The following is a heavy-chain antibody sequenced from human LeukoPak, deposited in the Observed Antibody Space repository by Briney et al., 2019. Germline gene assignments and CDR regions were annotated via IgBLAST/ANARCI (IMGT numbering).Heavy chain of an antibody. CDR1: GYSFTSYA. J-gene: IGHJ4*02. CDR2: INAGNGNT. V-gene: IGHV1-3*01. D-gene: IGHD6-25*01. Sequence: GASVKVSCKASGYSFTSYAMHWVRQAPGQRLEWMGWINAGNGNTKYSQKFQGRVTITRDTSASTAYMELSSLRSEDTAVYYCARRDKYSSEVDYWGQGTLVTVSS. CDR3: ARRDKYSSEVDY.